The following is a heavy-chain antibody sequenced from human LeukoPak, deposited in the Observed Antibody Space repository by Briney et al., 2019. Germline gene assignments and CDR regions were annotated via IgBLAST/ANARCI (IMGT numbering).Heavy chain of an antibody. D-gene: IGHD3-9*01. V-gene: IGHV3-66*01. CDR3: ARDLMGRSYYDILTGYSGIKGEYYGMDV. CDR1: EFTFSSYT. J-gene: IGHJ6*02. Sequence: QPGRSLRLSCAASEFTFSSYTMHWVRQAPGKGLEWVSVIYSGGSTYYADSVKGRFTISRDNSKNTLYLQMNSLRAEDTAVYYCARDLMGRSYYDILTGYSGIKGEYYGMDVWGQGTTVTVSS. CDR2: IYSGGST.